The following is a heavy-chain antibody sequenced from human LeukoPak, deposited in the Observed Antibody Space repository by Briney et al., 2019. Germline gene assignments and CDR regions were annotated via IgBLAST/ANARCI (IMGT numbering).Heavy chain of an antibody. CDR3: AREMMGYDGNSFDY. Sequence: ASVKVSCKASGYTFTGYYMYWVRQAPGQGLEWMGWINPSSGGTNYAQKFQGRVTMTRDTSISTAYMELSRLRSDDTAVYYCAREMMGYDGNSFDYWGQGTLVTVSS. J-gene: IGHJ4*02. V-gene: IGHV1-2*02. D-gene: IGHD4-23*01. CDR1: GYTFTGYY. CDR2: INPSSGGT.